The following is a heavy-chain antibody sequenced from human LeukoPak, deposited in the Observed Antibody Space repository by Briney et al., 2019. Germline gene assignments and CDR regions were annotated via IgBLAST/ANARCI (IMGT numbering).Heavy chain of an antibody. D-gene: IGHD2-21*02. CDR3: ACAPPYCCGDCYHLHY. CDR2: ISSSSSSI. J-gene: IGHJ4*02. Sequence: PGGSLRLSCAASGFTFSTYSMNWVRQAPGKGLEWVSYISSSSSSIYDADSVKGRFTISRDNAKNSLYLQMNSLRAEDTAVYYCACAPPYCCGDCYHLHYWGQGTLVTVSS. CDR1: GFTFSTYS. V-gene: IGHV3-48*01.